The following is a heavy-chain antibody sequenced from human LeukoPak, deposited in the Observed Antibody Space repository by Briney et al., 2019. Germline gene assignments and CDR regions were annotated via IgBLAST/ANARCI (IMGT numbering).Heavy chain of an antibody. J-gene: IGHJ4*02. V-gene: IGHV4-59*01. D-gene: IGHD1-26*01. CDR3: ARSPVSLGATDYYFDY. Sequence: PSETLSLTCTVSGGSISSYYWSWIRQPPGKGLEWIGHIYYTGSTNYNPSLRSRVAISVDTSKNQFSLKLSSVTAADTAVYYCARSPVSLGATDYYFDYWGQGTLVTVSS. CDR2: IYYTGST. CDR1: GGSISSYY.